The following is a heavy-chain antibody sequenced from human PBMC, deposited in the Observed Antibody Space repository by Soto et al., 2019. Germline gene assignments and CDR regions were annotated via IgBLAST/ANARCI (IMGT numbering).Heavy chain of an antibody. CDR2: ISWNSGSI. J-gene: IGHJ4*02. Sequence: GGSLRLSCAASGFTFDDYAMHWVRQAPGKGLEWVSGISWNSGSIGYADSVKGRFTISRDNAKNSLYLQMNSLRAEDTALYYCAKDGGMKVGYDLYQFDYWGQGTLVTVSS. CDR1: GFTFDDYA. D-gene: IGHD5-12*01. CDR3: AKDGGMKVGYDLYQFDY. V-gene: IGHV3-9*01.